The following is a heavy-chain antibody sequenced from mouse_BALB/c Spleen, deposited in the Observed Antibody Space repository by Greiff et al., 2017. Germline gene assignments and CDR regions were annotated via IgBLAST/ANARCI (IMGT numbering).Heavy chain of an antibody. CDR1: GFTFSSFG. CDR3: ARNGNYEVCFDY. Sequence: EVQRVESGGGLVQPGGSRKLSCAASGFTFSSFGMHWVRQAPEKGLEWVAYISSGSSTIYYADTVKGRFTISRDNPKNTLFLQMTSLRSEDTAMYYCARNGNYEVCFDYWGQGTTLTVSS. V-gene: IGHV5-17*02. CDR2: ISSGSSTI. J-gene: IGHJ2*01. D-gene: IGHD2-1*01.